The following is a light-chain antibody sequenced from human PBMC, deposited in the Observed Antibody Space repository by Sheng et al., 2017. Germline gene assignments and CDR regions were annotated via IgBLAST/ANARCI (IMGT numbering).Light chain of an antibody. J-gene: IGKJ4*01. CDR3: QHYYNWPLS. CDR1: QSVNNN. CDR2: GAS. V-gene: IGKV3-15*01. Sequence: EIVMTQSPATLSVSPGERATLSCRASQSVNNNLAWYQQKPGQAPRLLIYGASTRATGMPARFSGSGSGTEFTLTISSLQSEDFAIYYCQHYYNWPLSFGGGTKVEI.